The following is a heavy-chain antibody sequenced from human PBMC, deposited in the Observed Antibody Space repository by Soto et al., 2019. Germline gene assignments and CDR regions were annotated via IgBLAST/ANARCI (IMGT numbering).Heavy chain of an antibody. CDR3: ARSYSSSWYGGYYYYGMDV. V-gene: IGHV3-21*01. J-gene: IGHJ6*02. CDR1: GFTFSSYS. Sequence: GGSLRLSCAASGFTFSSYSMNWVRQAPGKGLEWVSSISSSSSYIYYADSVKGRFTISRDNAKNSLYLQMNSLRAEDTAVYYCARSYSSSWYGGYYYYGMDVWGQGTTVTVSS. D-gene: IGHD6-13*01. CDR2: ISSSSSYI.